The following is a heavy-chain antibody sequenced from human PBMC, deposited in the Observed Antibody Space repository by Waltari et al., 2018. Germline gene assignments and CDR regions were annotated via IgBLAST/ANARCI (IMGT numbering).Heavy chain of an antibody. J-gene: IGHJ6*02. CDR2: IYYSGST. CDR1: GGSISSYY. CDR3: ARAQGYYDFWSGYYYYGMDV. V-gene: IGHV4-59*01. Sequence: QVQLQESGPGLVKPSETLSLTCPVSGGSISSYYWTWIRQPPGKGLEWIGYIYYSGSTNYNPSLKSRVTISVDTSKNQFSLKLSSVTAADTAVYYCARAQGYYDFWSGYYYYGMDVWGQGTTVTVSS. D-gene: IGHD3-3*01.